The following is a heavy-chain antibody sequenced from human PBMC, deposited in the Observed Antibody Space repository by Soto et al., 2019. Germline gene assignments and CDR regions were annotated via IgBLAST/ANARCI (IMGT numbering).Heavy chain of an antibody. V-gene: IGHV1-69*02. D-gene: IGHD5-12*01. Sequence: QGQVGEIWGGGKKAWFLGEVSFQGFGGPFHHHSISRGGPGPGKGLEWMGRIIPNLGIANYAQKFQGRVKITADKSTSTAYMELSSLRSEDTAVYYCAGQGYSGYDWDYWGQGTLVTVSS. CDR3: AGQGYSGYDWDY. J-gene: IGHJ4*02. CDR1: GGPFHHHS. CDR2: IIPNLGIA.